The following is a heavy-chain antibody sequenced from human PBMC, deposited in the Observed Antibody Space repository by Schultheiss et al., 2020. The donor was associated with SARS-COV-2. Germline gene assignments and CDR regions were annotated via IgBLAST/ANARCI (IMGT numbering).Heavy chain of an antibody. V-gene: IGHV3-30*01. J-gene: IGHJ6*02. CDR3: ARDRFRIQLWLPYYYGMDV. D-gene: IGHD5-18*01. Sequence: GSLRLSCAASGFTFSSYAMSWVRQAPGKGLEWVAVISYDGSNKYYADSVKGRFTISRDNSKNTLYLQMNSLRADDTAVYYCARDRFRIQLWLPYYYGMDVWGQGTTVTVSS. CDR2: ISYDGSNK. CDR1: GFTFSSYA.